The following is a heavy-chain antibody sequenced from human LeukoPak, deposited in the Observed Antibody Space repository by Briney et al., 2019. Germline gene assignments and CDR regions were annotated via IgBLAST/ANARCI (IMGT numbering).Heavy chain of an antibody. J-gene: IGHJ3*02. Sequence: SETLSLTCTVSGGSISSYYWSWLRQPPGKGLEWIGYIYYSGSTNYNPSLKSRVTISVDTSKNQFSLKLSSVTAADTAVYYCARDGDSSSWYKDAFDIWGQGTMVTVSS. CDR2: IYYSGST. CDR1: GGSISSYY. D-gene: IGHD6-13*01. V-gene: IGHV4-59*01. CDR3: ARDGDSSSWYKDAFDI.